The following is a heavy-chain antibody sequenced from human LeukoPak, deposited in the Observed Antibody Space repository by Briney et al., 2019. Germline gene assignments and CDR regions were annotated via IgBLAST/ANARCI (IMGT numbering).Heavy chain of an antibody. Sequence: SETLSLTCTVSGGSISSYYWSWIRQPPGKGLEWIGYIYYSGSTNYNPSLKSRVTISVDTSKNQFSLKLSSVTAADTAVYYCARALHYYGSGKRPNWFDPWGQGTLVTVSS. J-gene: IGHJ5*02. V-gene: IGHV4-59*01. CDR2: IYYSGST. CDR1: GGSISSYY. D-gene: IGHD3-10*01. CDR3: ARALHYYGSGKRPNWFDP.